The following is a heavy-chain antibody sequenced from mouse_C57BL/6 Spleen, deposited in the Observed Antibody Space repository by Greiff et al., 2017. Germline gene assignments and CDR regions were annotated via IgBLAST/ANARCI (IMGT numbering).Heavy chain of an antibody. CDR2: INPYNGDT. CDR1: GYSFTGYF. D-gene: IGHD2-5*01. CDR3: ARSGYSNSAWFAY. Sequence: EVQLQQSGPELVKPGDSVKISCKASGYSFTGYFMNWVMQSHGKSLEWIGRINPYNGDTFYNQKFKGKATLTVDKSSSTAHMELRSLTSEDSAVYYCARSGYSNSAWFAYWGQGTLVTVSA. J-gene: IGHJ3*01. V-gene: IGHV1-20*01.